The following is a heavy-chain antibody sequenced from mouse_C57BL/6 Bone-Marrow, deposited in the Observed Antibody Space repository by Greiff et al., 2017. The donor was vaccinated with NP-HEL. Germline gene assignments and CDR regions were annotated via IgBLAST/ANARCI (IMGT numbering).Heavy chain of an antibody. CDR3: ARDGYDDGYFDY. D-gene: IGHD2-2*01. CDR2: ISPGRSYT. V-gene: IGHV5-4*01. Sequence: EVQLVESGGGLVKPGGSLKLSCAASGFSFTSYAMPWVRQTPGKGLEWVATISPGRSYTYYPAHVSCRFTISRDDAKNNLYLQMRHLKSDDTAMYYCARDGYDDGYFDYWGQGTTLTVSS. CDR1: GFSFTSYA. J-gene: IGHJ2*01.